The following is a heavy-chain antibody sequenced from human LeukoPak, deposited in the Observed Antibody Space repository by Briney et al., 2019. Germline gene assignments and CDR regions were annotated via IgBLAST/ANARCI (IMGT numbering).Heavy chain of an antibody. D-gene: IGHD1-26*01. Sequence: SQTLSLTCAISGDSVSSNSAAWNWIRQSPSRGLEWLGRPYYRSKWYNDYAVSVKSRITINTDTSKNQFFLQLQSMTPEDTAVYTISRGRGELIDYWGQGTLVTVSS. CDR3: SRGRGELIDY. CDR1: GDSVSSNSAA. V-gene: IGHV6-1*01. J-gene: IGHJ4*02. CDR2: PYYRSKWYN.